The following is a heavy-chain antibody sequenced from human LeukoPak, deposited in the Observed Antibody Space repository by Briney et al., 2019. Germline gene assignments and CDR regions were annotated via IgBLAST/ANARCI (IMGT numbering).Heavy chain of an antibody. D-gene: IGHD6-19*01. CDR3: ARVTAVAAPWVY. CDR2: ISSSGSTI. CDR1: GFTFSCYG. Sequence: GGSLRLSCAASGFTFSCYGMNWARQAPGKGLEWVSYISSSGSTIQYADSVEGRFTISRDNAKNSLYLQMNSLRAEDTAVYYCARVTAVAAPWVYWGQGTQVTVSS. V-gene: IGHV3-48*04. J-gene: IGHJ4*02.